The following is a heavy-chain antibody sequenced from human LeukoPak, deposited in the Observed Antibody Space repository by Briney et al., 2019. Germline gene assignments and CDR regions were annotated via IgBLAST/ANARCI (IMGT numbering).Heavy chain of an antibody. Sequence: SETLSLTCAVYGGSFSGYYWSWIRQPPGKGLEWIGEINHSGSTNYNPSFKSRVTISVDTSKNQFSLKLSSVTAADTAVYYCASVSSFRDYWGQGTLVTVSS. J-gene: IGHJ4*02. CDR1: GGSFSGYY. CDR2: INHSGST. CDR3: ASVSSFRDY. V-gene: IGHV4-34*01. D-gene: IGHD6-6*01.